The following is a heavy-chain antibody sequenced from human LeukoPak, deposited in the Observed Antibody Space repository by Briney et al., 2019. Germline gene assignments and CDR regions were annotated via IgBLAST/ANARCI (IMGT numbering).Heavy chain of an antibody. V-gene: IGHV4-61*02. CDR2: IYTSGGT. Sequence: SQTLSLTCTVSGGSINSGSYFWSWIRQPAGKKLEWIGRIYTSGGTDYNPSLKSRVTISLDTSKNQFSLKLTSVTAADTAVYYCARGTYPLYYFDYWGQGTLVSVSS. D-gene: IGHD1-14*01. J-gene: IGHJ4*02. CDR1: GGSINSGSYF. CDR3: ARGTYPLYYFDY.